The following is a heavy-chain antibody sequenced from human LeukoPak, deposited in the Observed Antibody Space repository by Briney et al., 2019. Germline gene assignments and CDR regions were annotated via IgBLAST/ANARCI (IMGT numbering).Heavy chain of an antibody. J-gene: IGHJ3*02. Sequence: GGSLRLSCAASGFTFSSYAMSWVRQAPGKGLEWVSAISGSGGSTYYADSVKGRFTIPRDNSKNTLYLQMNSLRAEDTAVYYCAKRVSQVVLAFDIWGQGTMVTVSS. V-gene: IGHV3-23*01. CDR1: GFTFSSYA. CDR2: ISGSGGST. CDR3: AKRVSQVVLAFDI. D-gene: IGHD6-13*01.